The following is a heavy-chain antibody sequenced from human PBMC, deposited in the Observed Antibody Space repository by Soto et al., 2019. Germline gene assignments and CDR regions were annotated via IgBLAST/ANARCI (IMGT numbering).Heavy chain of an antibody. J-gene: IGHJ3*02. D-gene: IGHD5-12*01. Sequence: EVQLVESGGGLVQPGESLRLSCAASGFTFSSYGMHWVRQAPGKGLVWVSRIHSDGSSTTYADSVKGRFTISRENARNMVDLKTDGLSVENTAVYYCARGDRGAFDIWGQGTVVTVSS. CDR2: IHSDGSST. CDR1: GFTFSSYG. V-gene: IGHV3-74*01. CDR3: ARGDRGAFDI.